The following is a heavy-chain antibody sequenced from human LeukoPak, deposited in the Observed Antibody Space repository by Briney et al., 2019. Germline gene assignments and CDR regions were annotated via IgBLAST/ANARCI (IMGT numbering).Heavy chain of an antibody. J-gene: IGHJ4*02. CDR2: ISAYNGNT. Sequence: ASVKVSCKASGYTFTSYGISWARQAPGQGLEWMGWISAYNGNTNYAQKLQGRVTMTTDASTSTAYMELRSLRSDDTAVYYCASGAYYGDLDYWGQGTLVTVSS. CDR3: ASGAYYGDLDY. CDR1: GYTFTSYG. D-gene: IGHD4-17*01. V-gene: IGHV1-18*01.